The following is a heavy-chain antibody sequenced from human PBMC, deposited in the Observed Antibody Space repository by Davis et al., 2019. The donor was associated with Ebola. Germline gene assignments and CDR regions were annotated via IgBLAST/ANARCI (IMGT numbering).Heavy chain of an antibody. D-gene: IGHD5-18*01. CDR2: IKQDGSEK. CDR1: GFTFSSYA. Sequence: GESLKISCAASGFTFSSYAMSWVRQAPGKGLEWVANIKQDGSEKYYVDSVKGRFTISRDNAKNSLYLQMNSLRAEDTAVYYCARDGIQLWFTSGMDVWGQGTTVTVSS. CDR3: ARDGIQLWFTSGMDV. V-gene: IGHV3-7*03. J-gene: IGHJ6*02.